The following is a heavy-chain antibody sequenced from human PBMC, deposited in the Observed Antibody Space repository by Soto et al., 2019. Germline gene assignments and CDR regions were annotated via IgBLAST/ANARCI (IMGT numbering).Heavy chain of an antibody. CDR1: GFTFGTYG. CDR3: ARIDCTGNNCNPYYHYGMDV. CDR2: IWYDGSIK. V-gene: IGHV3-33*01. D-gene: IGHD2-8*02. J-gene: IGHJ6*02. Sequence: GGSLRLSCAASGFTFGTYGMHWVRQIPGNGLQWVAIIWYDGSIKYYADSVKGRFTISRDSSKNTLYLQMNSLRDEDTAVYYCARIDCTGNNCNPYYHYGMDVWGQGTTVTVSS.